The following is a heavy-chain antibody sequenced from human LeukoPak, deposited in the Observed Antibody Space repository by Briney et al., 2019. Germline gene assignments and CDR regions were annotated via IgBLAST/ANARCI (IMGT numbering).Heavy chain of an antibody. CDR2: IYHSGST. CDR3: ARPSGMGPAFDI. V-gene: IGHV4-59*08. J-gene: IGHJ3*02. Sequence: SETLSLTCAVYGGSFSGYYWSWIRQPPGKGLEWIGYIYHSGSTNYNPSLKSRVTISLDTSKNLFSLKLSSVTAADTAVYYCARPSGMGPAFDIWGQGTMVTVSS. CDR1: GGSFSGYY. D-gene: IGHD1-1*01.